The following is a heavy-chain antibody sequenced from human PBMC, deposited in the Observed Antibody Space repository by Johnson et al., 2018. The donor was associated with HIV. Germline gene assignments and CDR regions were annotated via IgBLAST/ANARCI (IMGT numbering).Heavy chain of an antibody. CDR3: ASYGYSPEAAFDI. D-gene: IGHD5-24*01. J-gene: IGHJ3*02. V-gene: IGHV3-23*04. CDR2: ISGSGGST. CDR1: GFTFSSYA. Sequence: VQLVESGGGLVQPGGSLRLACAASGFTFSSYAMSWVRQAPGKGLEWVSAISGSGGSTYYADSVKVRFTISRNNSKNTRYVQMNSLRAEDTAVYFWASYGYSPEAAFDIWGQGTMVTVSS.